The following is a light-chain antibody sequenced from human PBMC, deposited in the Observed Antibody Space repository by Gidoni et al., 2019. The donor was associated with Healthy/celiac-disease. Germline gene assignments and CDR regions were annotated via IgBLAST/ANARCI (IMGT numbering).Light chain of an antibody. CDR1: QSISSW. CDR2: KAS. V-gene: IGKV1-5*03. J-gene: IGKJ1*01. CDR3: QQYNSYPWWT. Sequence: DIQMTQSPSTLSASVGDRVTITCRASQSISSWLAWYQQNPGKAPKLLIYKASSLESGVPSRFSGRGSGTEFTLTISSLQPDDFATYYCQQYNSYPWWTFGQGTKVEIK.